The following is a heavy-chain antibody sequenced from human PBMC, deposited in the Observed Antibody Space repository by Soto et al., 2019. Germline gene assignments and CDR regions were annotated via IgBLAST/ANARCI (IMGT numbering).Heavy chain of an antibody. V-gene: IGHV3-33*01. CDR2: IWYDGSNK. J-gene: IGHJ6*03. CDR3: ARDPDAYYMDV. CDR1: GFTFSSYG. Sequence: QVQLVESGGGVVQPGRSLRLSCAASGFTFSSYGMHWVRQAPGKGLEWAAVIWYDGSNKYYADSVKGRFTISRDNSKNTLYLQMNSLRAEDTAVYYCARDPDAYYMDVWGKGTTVTVSS.